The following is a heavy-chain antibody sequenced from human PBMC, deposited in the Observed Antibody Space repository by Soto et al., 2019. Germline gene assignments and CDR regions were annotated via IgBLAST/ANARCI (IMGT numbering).Heavy chain of an antibody. CDR3: APRSRAHNGYGLFDN. CDR2: IYWDDAK. Sequence: QITLKESGPTLVKPTQTLTVACSVSGLSVSTYGAGVAWIRQPPGKALEWLGIIYWDDAKRYSPLLQTRLTPTTAPTHXQVVLTLTRVDPVDTATYYGAPRSRAHNGYGLFDNWGQGTLVTVSS. D-gene: IGHD5-12*01. V-gene: IGHV2-5*02. J-gene: IGHJ4*02. CDR1: GLSVSTYGAG.